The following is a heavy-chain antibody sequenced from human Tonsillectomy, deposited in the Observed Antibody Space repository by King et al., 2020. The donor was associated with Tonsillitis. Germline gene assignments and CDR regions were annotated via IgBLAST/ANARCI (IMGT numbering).Heavy chain of an antibody. D-gene: IGHD2-21*01. V-gene: IGHV3-13*01. CDR1: GFTLSSYD. CDR3: ARSSRAYCGGDCPIKY. Sequence: VQLVESGGGLVQPGGSLRLSCAASGFTLSSYDMHWVRQASGKGLEWVSSIGTAGDTYYSDSVTGRFTISRENGKSSLYLQMTNLRAGDTAVYYCARSSRAYCGGDCPIKYWGQGTLVTVSS. J-gene: IGHJ4*02. CDR2: IGTAGDT.